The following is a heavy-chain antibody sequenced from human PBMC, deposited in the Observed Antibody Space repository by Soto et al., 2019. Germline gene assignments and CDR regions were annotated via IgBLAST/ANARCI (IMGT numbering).Heavy chain of an antibody. D-gene: IGHD3-3*02. J-gene: IGHJ6*02. CDR1: GFTFDDYA. CDR2: ISWNSGSI. CDR3: AKDESLAGYYYGMDV. Sequence: EVQLVESGGGLVQPGRSLRLSCAASGFTFDDYAMHWVRQAPGKDLEWVSGISWNSGSIGYADSVKGRFTISRDNAKNSLYLQMNSLRAEDTALYYCAKDESLAGYYYGMDVWGQGTTVTVSS. V-gene: IGHV3-9*01.